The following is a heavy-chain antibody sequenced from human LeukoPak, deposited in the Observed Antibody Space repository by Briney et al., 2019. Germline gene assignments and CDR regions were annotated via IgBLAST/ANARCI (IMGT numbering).Heavy chain of an antibody. CDR1: GFTFSSYS. D-gene: IGHD3-10*01. CDR3: ARASYYGSGSYSDY. V-gene: IGHV3-21*01. CDR2: IRSSSSYI. Sequence: GGSLRLSCAASGFTFSSYSMNWVRQAPGKGLEWVSSIRSSSSYIYYADSVKGRFTISRDNAKNSLYLQMNSLRAEDTAVYYCARASYYGSGSYSDYWGQGTLVTVSS. J-gene: IGHJ4*02.